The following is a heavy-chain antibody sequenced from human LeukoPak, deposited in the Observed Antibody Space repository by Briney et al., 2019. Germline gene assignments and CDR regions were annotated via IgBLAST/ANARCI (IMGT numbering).Heavy chain of an antibody. D-gene: IGHD2-21*02. CDR3: ARGTLPKQVATAIDLDY. V-gene: IGHV3-30*04. J-gene: IGHJ4*02. CDR2: TSYDGSDG. CDR1: EFTFSSYA. Sequence: PGRSLRLSCAASEFTFSSYAMNWVRQAPGKGLEWVAVTSYDGSDGYYADSVKGRFTISRDNSKNTLYLQMNSLRAEDTAVYYCARGTLPKQVATAIDLDYWGQGTLVTVSS.